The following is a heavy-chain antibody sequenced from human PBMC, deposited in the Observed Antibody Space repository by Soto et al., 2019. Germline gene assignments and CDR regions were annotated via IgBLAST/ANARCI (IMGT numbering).Heavy chain of an antibody. CDR2: ISGSGGST. J-gene: IGHJ6*02. D-gene: IGHD7-27*01. Sequence: PVGSLRLSCAASGFTFSSYAMSWVRQAPGKGLEWVSAISGSGGSTYYADSVKGRFTISRDNSKNTLYLQMNSLRAEDTAVYYCAKDQTGAYYYYGMDVWGQGITVTVSS. CDR1: GFTFSSYA. CDR3: AKDQTGAYYYYGMDV. V-gene: IGHV3-23*01.